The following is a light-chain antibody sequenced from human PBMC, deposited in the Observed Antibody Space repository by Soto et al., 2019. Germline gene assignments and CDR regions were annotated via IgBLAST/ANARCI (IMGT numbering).Light chain of an antibody. Sequence: EIILTQSPGTLSVSPGETVTLVCRASQSVSFYLAWYQQKSGQPPRLLIHAASDRATGFPARLSGSGSGTEFSLTLSSLQSEDFGTYYCQQYKDWPPLTFGGGTRVDIK. J-gene: IGKJ4*01. CDR1: QSVSFY. V-gene: IGKV3-15*01. CDR3: QQYKDWPPLT. CDR2: AAS.